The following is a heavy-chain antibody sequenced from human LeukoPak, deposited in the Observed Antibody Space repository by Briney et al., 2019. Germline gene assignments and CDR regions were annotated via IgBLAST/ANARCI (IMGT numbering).Heavy chain of an antibody. CDR2: IYYIGST. CDR1: GGSISSSSYY. J-gene: IGHJ6*03. V-gene: IGHV4-39*01. Sequence: SETLSLTCTVSGGSISSSSYYWGWIRQPPGKGLEWIGNIYYIGSTYYNPSLKSRVTISVDTSKNQFSLKLSSVTAADTAVYYCARHKVPDYDILTGYSRYYYYYMDVWGKGTTVTISS. CDR3: ARHKVPDYDILTGYSRYYYYYMDV. D-gene: IGHD3-9*01.